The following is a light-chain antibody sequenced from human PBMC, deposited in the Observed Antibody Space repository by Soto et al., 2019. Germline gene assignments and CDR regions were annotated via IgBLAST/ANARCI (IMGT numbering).Light chain of an antibody. CDR3: QRYSRAPLT. CDR2: GAS. V-gene: IGKV3-20*01. Sequence: EIVLTQSPGTLSLSPGERATLSCRASQSVSDNYLAWCQQKPGQAPRLVISGASSRATGIPDRFSASRSETHFTLTISRLEAEDFAVYYCQRYSRAPLTFGQGTKVEIK. CDR1: QSVSDNY. J-gene: IGKJ1*01.